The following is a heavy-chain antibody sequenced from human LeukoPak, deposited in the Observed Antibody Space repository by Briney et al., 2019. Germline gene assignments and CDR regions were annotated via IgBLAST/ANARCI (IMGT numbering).Heavy chain of an antibody. D-gene: IGHD1-26*01. V-gene: IGHV3-23*01. J-gene: IGHJ6*02. CDR2: ISSSRGSP. CDR1: GLTLCCHV. CDR3: ATPQPATNYYGMDL. Sequence: GGSLRHSCAVSGLTLCCHVMSWVREARGKVLEWVSSISSSRGSPYYAHSVKGRFTISRDHAQNTMYLQMNRLRPEDTAIYYFATPQPATNYYGMDLWGQGTTDSLSS.